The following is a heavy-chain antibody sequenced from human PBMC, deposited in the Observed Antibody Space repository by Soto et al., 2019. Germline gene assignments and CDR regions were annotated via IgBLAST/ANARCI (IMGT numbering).Heavy chain of an antibody. V-gene: IGHV3-7*03. CDR1: KFFISSSW. J-gene: IGHJ4*02. CDR2: IKEDGGLR. D-gene: IGHD2-15*01. Sequence: EVQLEESGGGLVQHGGSLRLSCTASKFFISSSWMSWVRQAPGKGLEWVANIKEDGGLRRYVDSVKGRFTISRDNGKNSVYLQMNSLRADDTAVYYCTSARSSVEPGGFVENWGQGTLATVSS. CDR3: TSARSSVEPGGFVEN.